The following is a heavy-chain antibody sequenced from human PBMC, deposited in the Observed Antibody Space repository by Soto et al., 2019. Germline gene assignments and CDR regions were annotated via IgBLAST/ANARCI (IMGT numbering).Heavy chain of an antibody. Sequence: QVQLVQSGAEVKKPGSSVKVSCKASGGTFSSFAISWVRQAPGQGLEWMGDIIPLFGTTNYAQTFQGRVTITADESTTTAYMKLRSLRSNDTAVYYCARGLDTTVAHSHNWGQGTLVTVSS. D-gene: IGHD1-1*01. CDR3: ARGLDTTVAHSHN. J-gene: IGHJ4*02. V-gene: IGHV1-69*01. CDR2: IIPLFGTT. CDR1: GGTFSSFA.